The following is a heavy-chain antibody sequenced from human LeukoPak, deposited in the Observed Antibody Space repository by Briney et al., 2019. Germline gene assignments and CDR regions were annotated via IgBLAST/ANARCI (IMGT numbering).Heavy chain of an antibody. CDR2: ISWNSGSI. CDR3: AKVQTTVTTRGAFDI. D-gene: IGHD4-17*01. J-gene: IGHJ3*02. Sequence: TGGSLRLSCAASGFTFDGYAMHWVRQAPGKGLEWVSGISWNSGSIGYADFVKGRFTISRDNAKNSLYLQMNSLRAEDMALYYCAKVQTTVTTRGAFDIWGQGTMVTVSS. CDR1: GFTFDGYA. V-gene: IGHV3-9*03.